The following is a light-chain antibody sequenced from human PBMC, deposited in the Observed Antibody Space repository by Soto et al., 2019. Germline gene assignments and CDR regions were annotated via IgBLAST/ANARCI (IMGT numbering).Light chain of an antibody. CDR3: QQYDTWPLT. CDR2: AAS. Sequence: EIVMTQSPATLSVSPGERATLSCRASQSIGSNLAWYLQKPGQARTLLIYAASTRAAGFPARFSGSGSGTEFTLCISTLQSEDFAIYYCQQYDTWPLTFGGGAKVEI. V-gene: IGKV3-15*01. CDR1: QSIGSN. J-gene: IGKJ4*01.